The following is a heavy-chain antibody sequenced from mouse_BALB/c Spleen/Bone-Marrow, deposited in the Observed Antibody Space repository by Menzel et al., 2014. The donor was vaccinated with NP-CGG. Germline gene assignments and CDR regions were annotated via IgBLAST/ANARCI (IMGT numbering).Heavy chain of an antibody. CDR2: IDPANGNT. CDR1: GFNIKDTY. V-gene: IGHV14-3*02. Sequence: EVQLQQSGAELVKPGASVKLSCTASGFNIKDTYMHWVNQRPEQGLEWIGRIDPANGNTKYDPKFQGKATITPDTSSNTAYLYLSGLTSEDTAVYYCGRRGKSYGMAYWGQGTSVTVSS. J-gene: IGHJ4*01. CDR3: GRRGKSYGMAY.